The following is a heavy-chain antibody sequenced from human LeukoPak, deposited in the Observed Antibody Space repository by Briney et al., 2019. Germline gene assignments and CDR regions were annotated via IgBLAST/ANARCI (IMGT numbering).Heavy chain of an antibody. Sequence: GGSLRLSCAASGFPFSIYGIHWVRQAPGKGLEWVAFIRNDGSNTYYPDSVKGRFTISRDNSKNTLYLQMNSLRPEDTAVYYCAKDWSVFDYGDSWTAFDIWGQGTMVTVSS. CDR1: GFPFSIYG. CDR2: IRNDGSNT. J-gene: IGHJ3*02. V-gene: IGHV3-30*02. CDR3: AKDWSVFDYGDSWTAFDI. D-gene: IGHD4-17*01.